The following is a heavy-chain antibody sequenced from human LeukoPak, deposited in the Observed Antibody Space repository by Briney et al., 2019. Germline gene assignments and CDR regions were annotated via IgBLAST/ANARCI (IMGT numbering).Heavy chain of an antibody. V-gene: IGHV1-18*01. CDR1: GYTFTSYG. CDR2: ISAYNGNT. D-gene: IGHD2-21*02. CDR3: ARDGPYMNIVVVTAEFDY. Sequence: GASVKVSCKASGYTFTSYGISWVRQAPGQGLEWMGWISAYNGNTNYAQKLQGRVTMTTDTSTSTAYMELRSLRSDDTAVYYCARDGPYMNIVVVTAEFDYWGQGTLVTVSS. J-gene: IGHJ4*02.